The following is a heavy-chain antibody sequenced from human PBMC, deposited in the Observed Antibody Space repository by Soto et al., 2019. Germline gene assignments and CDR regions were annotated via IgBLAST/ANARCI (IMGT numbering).Heavy chain of an antibody. J-gene: IGHJ4*02. CDR3: ARAQNLEMATP. CDR1: GYTFTSYA. CDR2: INAGNGNT. V-gene: IGHV1-3*01. Sequence: QVQLVQSGAEVKKPGASVEVSCKASGYTFTSYAMHWVRQAPGQRLEWMGWINAGNGNTKYSQKFQGRVTITRDTSASTAYMELSSLRSEDTAVYYCARAQNLEMATPWGQGTLVTVSS. D-gene: IGHD5-12*01.